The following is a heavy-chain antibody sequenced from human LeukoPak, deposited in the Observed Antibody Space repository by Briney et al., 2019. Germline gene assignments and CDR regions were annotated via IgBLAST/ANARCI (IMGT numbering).Heavy chain of an antibody. CDR3: ATSLYYYDSSGYYGY. V-gene: IGHV1-24*01. J-gene: IGHJ4*02. Sequence: ASVKVSCKVSGYTLTESSMHWVRQAPGKGLGWMGGFDPEDGETIYAQKFQGRVTMTEDTSTDTAYMELSSLRSEDTAVYYCATSLYYYDSSGYYGYWGQGTLVTVSS. D-gene: IGHD3-22*01. CDR1: GYTLTESS. CDR2: FDPEDGET.